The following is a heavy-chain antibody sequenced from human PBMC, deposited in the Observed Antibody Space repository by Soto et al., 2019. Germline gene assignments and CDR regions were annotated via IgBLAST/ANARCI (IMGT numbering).Heavy chain of an antibody. D-gene: IGHD2-21*02. CDR3: AGRVVTPPGAFDI. V-gene: IGHV3-30-3*01. CDR2: ISYDGSNK. J-gene: IGHJ3*02. Sequence: PGGSLRLSCAASGFTLSSYAMHWVRQAPGKGLEWVAVISYDGSNKYYADSVKGRFTISRDNSKNTLYLQMNSLRAEDTAVYYCAGRVVTPPGAFDIWGQGTMVTVSS. CDR1: GFTLSSYA.